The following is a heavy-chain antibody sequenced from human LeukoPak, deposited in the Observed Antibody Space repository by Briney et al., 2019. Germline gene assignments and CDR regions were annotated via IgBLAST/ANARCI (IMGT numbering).Heavy chain of an antibody. CDR2: IFYTGST. CDR1: GGSISSYY. J-gene: IGHJ4*02. V-gene: IGHV4-59*01. Sequence: SETLSLTCTVSGGSISSYYWSWIRQPPGKGLEWVGYIFYTGSTNYNPSLKSRVSISLDTSKNHFSLELSSVTAADTAVYYCARVYSSSFLFDYWGQGTLVTVSS. D-gene: IGHD6-13*01. CDR3: ARVYSSSFLFDY.